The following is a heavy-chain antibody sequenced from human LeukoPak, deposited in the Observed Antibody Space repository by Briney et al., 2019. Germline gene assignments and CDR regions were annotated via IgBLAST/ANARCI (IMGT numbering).Heavy chain of an antibody. Sequence: SETLSLTCTVSRGSITSSSYYWGWLRQPPGKGLEWIGSMYYSGSTYYNPSLKSRVTISVDTSKNQFSLKLSSVTAADTAVYYCARDPPNYYGHEANWFDPWGQGTLVTVSS. CDR2: MYYSGST. CDR1: RGSITSSSYY. V-gene: IGHV4-39*07. CDR3: ARDPPNYYGHEANWFDP. D-gene: IGHD3-10*01. J-gene: IGHJ5*02.